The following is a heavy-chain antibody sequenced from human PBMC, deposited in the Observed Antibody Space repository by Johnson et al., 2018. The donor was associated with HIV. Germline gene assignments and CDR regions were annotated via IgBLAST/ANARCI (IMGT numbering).Heavy chain of an antibody. CDR1: GFTVSSNY. CDR3: ARDSGSGWGGDAFDI. Sequence: QVQLVESGGGVVQPGRSLRLSCAASGFTVSSNYMSCVRQAPGKGLEWVAVIWFDGSNKYYADSVKGRFTISRDNSKNTRYLQMNSLRPEDTAVYYCARDSGSGWGGDAFDIWGQGTMVTVSS. D-gene: IGHD6-19*01. CDR2: IWFDGSNK. V-gene: IGHV3-33*08. J-gene: IGHJ3*02.